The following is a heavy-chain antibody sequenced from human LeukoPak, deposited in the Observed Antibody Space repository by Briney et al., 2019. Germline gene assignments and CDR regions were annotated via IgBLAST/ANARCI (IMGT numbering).Heavy chain of an antibody. CDR2: SSGSGGST. V-gene: IGHV3-23*01. Sequence: GGSLRLSCAASGFTFSSYDISWVRQAPGEGLEGVSASSGSGGSTYYADSVKGRFTISRDNSKNTLYLQMNSLRAEDTAVYYCAKDLGVGATPEYFQHWGQGTLVTVSS. J-gene: IGHJ1*01. CDR1: GFTFSSYD. D-gene: IGHD1-26*01. CDR3: AKDLGVGATPEYFQH.